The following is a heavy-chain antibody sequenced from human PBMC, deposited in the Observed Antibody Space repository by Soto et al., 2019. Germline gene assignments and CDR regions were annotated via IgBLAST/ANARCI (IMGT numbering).Heavy chain of an antibody. CDR1: GFTFSSYA. CDR2: ISGSGGST. J-gene: IGHJ3*02. V-gene: IGHV3-23*01. Sequence: GGSLRLSCAASGFTFSSYAMSWVRQAPGKGLEWVSAISGSGGSTYYADSVKGRFTISRDNSKNTLYLRMNSLRAEDTAVYYCEKDYRGADYDFWSGDAFDIWGQGTTVTVSS. CDR3: EKDYRGADYDFWSGDAFDI. D-gene: IGHD3-3*01.